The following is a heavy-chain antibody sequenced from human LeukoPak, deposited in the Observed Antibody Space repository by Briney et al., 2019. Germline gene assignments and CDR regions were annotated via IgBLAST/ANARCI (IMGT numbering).Heavy chain of an antibody. D-gene: IGHD2-2*02. CDR1: GFTFDDYD. V-gene: IGHV3-20*04. CDR2: INWNGGST. CDR3: ARPLHLGYCSSTSCYTVPFDY. J-gene: IGHJ4*02. Sequence: TGGSLRLSCAASGFTFDDYDMSWVRQAPGKGLEWVSGINWNGGSTGYADPVKGRFTISRDNAKNSLYLQMNSPRAEDTALYYCARPLHLGYCSSTSCYTVPFDYWGQGTLVTVSS.